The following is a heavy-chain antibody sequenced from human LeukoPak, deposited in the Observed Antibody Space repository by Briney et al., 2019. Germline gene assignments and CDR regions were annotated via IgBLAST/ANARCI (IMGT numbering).Heavy chain of an antibody. CDR1: GGSISSGGYS. CDR3: ARGVRTYYYDSGNYKPNWYCDL. J-gene: IGHJ2*01. Sequence: SETLSLTCAVSGGSISSGGYSWSWIRQPPGKGLEWIGYIYYSGSTYYNPSLKSRVTISVDTSKNQFSLKLSSVTAADTAVYYCARGVRTYYYDSGNYKPNWYCDLCGRGTLVTVSS. V-gene: IGHV4-61*08. CDR2: IYYSGST. D-gene: IGHD3-10*01.